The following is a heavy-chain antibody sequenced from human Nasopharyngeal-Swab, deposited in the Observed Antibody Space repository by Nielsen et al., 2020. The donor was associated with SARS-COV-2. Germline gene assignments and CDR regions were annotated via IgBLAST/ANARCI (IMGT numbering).Heavy chain of an antibody. CDR2: IYYSGST. J-gene: IGHJ4*02. D-gene: IGHD5-18*01. CDR1: GGSISSYY. CDR3: ARGYGRGYFDY. V-gene: IGHV4-59*01. Sequence: SETLSLTCTLPGGSISSYYWSWIRQPPGKGLEWIGYIYYSGSTNYNPSLKSRVTISVDTSKNQFSLKLSSVTAADTAVYYWARGYGRGYFDYWGQGTLVTVSS.